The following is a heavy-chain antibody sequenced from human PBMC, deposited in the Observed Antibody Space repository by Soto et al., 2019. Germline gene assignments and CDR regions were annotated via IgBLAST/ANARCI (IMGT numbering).Heavy chain of an antibody. CDR2: ISYDGSNR. D-gene: IGHD1-26*01. CDR1: GFTFRNYG. Sequence: QVQLVDSGGGVVQPGRSLRLSCAVSGFTFRNYGMHWVRQAPGKGLEWVAVISYDGSNRNYADSVKGRFTISRDNSENTLYLQMDSLTAEDTAVYYCAKDRLGYSGSSDNGVDVWSQGTTVTVSS. J-gene: IGHJ6*02. V-gene: IGHV3-30*18. CDR3: AKDRLGYSGSSDNGVDV.